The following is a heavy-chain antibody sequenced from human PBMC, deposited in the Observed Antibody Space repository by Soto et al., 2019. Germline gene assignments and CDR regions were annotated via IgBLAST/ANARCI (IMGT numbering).Heavy chain of an antibody. CDR3: ARGGYSSGYQY. D-gene: IGHD3-22*01. CDR1: GYTFTSFD. CDR2: TTASNTHT. V-gene: IGHV1-18*04. J-gene: IGHJ4*02. Sequence: QVQLLQSGTEVKEPGASVKVSCKASGYTFTSFDISWVRQAPGQGLEWVGWTTASNTHTNYAQKLQGRVTMTTGTSPITAYIERMSLRSDDTAIYYCARGGYSSGYQYWGQGTLVTVSS.